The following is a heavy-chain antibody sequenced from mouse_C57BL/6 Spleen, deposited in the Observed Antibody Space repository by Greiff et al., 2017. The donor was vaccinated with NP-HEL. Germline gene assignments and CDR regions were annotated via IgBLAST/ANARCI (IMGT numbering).Heavy chain of an antibody. CDR2: IRYSGST. CDR1: GYSITSGYD. J-gene: IGHJ2*01. CDR3: ARWDYGSSSLDY. V-gene: IGHV3-1*01. D-gene: IGHD1-1*01. Sequence: EVKLQESGPGMVKPSQSLSLTCTVTGYSITSGYDWHWIRHFPGNKLEWMGYIRYSGSTNYNPSLKSRISITHDTSKNHFFLKLNSVTTEDTATYYCARWDYGSSSLDYWGQGTTLTVSS.